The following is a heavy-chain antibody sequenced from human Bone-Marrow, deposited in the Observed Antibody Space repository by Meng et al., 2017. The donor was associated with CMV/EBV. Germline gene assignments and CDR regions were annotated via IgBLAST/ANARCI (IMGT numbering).Heavy chain of an antibody. Sequence: GESLKISCAASGFTFSSYDMHWVRQATGKGLEWVSAIGTAGDTYYPGSVKGRFTISRDNAKNTLYLQMNSLRAEDTAVYYCARVSVAAAQTFDIWGQGTMVTVSS. CDR3: ARVSVAAAQTFDI. V-gene: IGHV3-13*01. D-gene: IGHD6-13*01. CDR2: IGTAGDT. J-gene: IGHJ3*02. CDR1: GFTFSSYD.